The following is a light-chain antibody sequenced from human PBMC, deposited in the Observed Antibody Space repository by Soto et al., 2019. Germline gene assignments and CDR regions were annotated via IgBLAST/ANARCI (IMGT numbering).Light chain of an antibody. J-gene: IGKJ1*01. CDR3: YQQAALPLT. CDR1: QSVGPNS. CDR2: GAS. V-gene: IGKV3-20*01. Sequence: EIVLTQSPGTLSLSPGERATLSCRASQSVGPNSLAWYQQKPGQAPRLLIYGASAWATGIPARFRGSGSGTTFTLTSRRLESDEAAVFHCYQQAALPLTFAKRTNLEIK.